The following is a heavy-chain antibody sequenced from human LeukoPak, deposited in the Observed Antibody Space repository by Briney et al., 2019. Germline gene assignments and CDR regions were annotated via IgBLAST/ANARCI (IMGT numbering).Heavy chain of an antibody. CDR2: MNPNSGNT. V-gene: IGHV1-8*01. J-gene: IGHJ4*02. CDR1: GYTFTSYD. D-gene: IGHD6-13*01. Sequence: ASVKVSCKASGYTFTSYDINWVRQATGQGLEWMGWMNPNSGNTGYAQKFQGRVTMTRNTSISTAYMELSSLRSEDTAVYYCARAPYSSSWYGWAGSGVYYFDYWGQGTLVTISS. CDR3: ARAPYSSSWYGWAGSGVYYFDY.